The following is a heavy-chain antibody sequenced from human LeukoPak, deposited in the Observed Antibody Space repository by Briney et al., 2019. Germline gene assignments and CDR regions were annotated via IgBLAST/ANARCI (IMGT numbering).Heavy chain of an antibody. J-gene: IGHJ6*03. V-gene: IGHV1-2*02. D-gene: IGHD4-17*01. CDR2: INPNSGGT. Sequence: ASVKVSCKASGYTFTGYYMHWVRQAPGQGLEWMGWINPNSGGTNYAQKFQGRVTMTRDTSISTAYMELSRLRSDDTAVYYCARRYGDYYYYYMDVWGKGTTVTISS. CDR1: GYTFTGYY. CDR3: ARRYGDYYYYYMDV.